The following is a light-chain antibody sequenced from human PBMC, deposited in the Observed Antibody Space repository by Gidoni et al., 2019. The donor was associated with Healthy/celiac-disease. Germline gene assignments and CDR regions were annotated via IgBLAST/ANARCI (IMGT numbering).Light chain of an antibody. V-gene: IGKV3-11*01. J-gene: IGKJ1*01. Sequence: EIVLTQSPATLSLSPGERATLSFSSSQSVSSYLAWYQHKPGQAPRLLIYDASNRATGIPARFIGSGYGTIFTLTISSLEPEDFAVYYFQQRSNWPPWTFGQGTKVEIK. CDR2: DAS. CDR3: QQRSNWPPWT. CDR1: QSVSSY.